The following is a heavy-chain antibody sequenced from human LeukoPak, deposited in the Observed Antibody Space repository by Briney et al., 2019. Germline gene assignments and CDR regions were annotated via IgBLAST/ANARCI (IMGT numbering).Heavy chain of an antibody. Sequence: GASVKVSCKASGYTFTSYGISWVRQAPGQGLEWMGWISAYNGNTNYAQKLQGRVTMTTDISTSTAYMELRSLRSDDTAVYYCARGLQPIWGSYRYTGSDYWGQGTLVTVSS. CDR2: ISAYNGNT. CDR3: ARGLQPIWGSYRYTGSDY. J-gene: IGHJ4*02. D-gene: IGHD3-16*02. CDR1: GYTFTSYG. V-gene: IGHV1-18*01.